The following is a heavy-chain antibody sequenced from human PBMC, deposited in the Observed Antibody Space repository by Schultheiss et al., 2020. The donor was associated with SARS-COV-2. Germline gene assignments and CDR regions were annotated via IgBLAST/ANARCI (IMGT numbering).Heavy chain of an antibody. Sequence: GGSLRLSCAASGFTFSSYGMHWVRQAPGKGLEWVAVIWYDGSNKYYADSVKGRFTISRDNSKNTLYLQMNSLRAEDTAVYYCARVATGYSGPHYYYYYMDVWGKGTTVTVSS. V-gene: IGHV3-33*01. CDR2: IWYDGSNK. CDR1: GFTFSSYG. J-gene: IGHJ6*03. CDR3: ARVATGYSGPHYYYYYMDV. D-gene: IGHD5-12*01.